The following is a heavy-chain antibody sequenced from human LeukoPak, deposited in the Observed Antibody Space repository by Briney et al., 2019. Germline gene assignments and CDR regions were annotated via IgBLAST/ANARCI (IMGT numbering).Heavy chain of an antibody. J-gene: IGHJ4*02. CDR1: GFTFSSYA. D-gene: IGHD3-10*02. V-gene: IGHV3-23*01. Sequence: GGSLRLSCAASGFTFSSYAMSWVRQAPGKGLEWVSAISAGGDTTYTADPVKGRFTISRDNSKNTLYVQMNSLRVEDTAVYYCARAANMFGDEFDYWGQGTLVTVSS. CDR2: ISAGGDTT. CDR3: ARAANMFGDEFDY.